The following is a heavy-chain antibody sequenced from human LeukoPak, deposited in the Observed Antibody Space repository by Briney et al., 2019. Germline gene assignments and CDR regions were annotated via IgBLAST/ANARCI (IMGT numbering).Heavy chain of an antibody. V-gene: IGHV1-2*02. CDR2: INPNSGDT. J-gene: IGHJ4*02. D-gene: IGHD3-10*01. CDR1: GGTFSSYA. CDR3: ARQGSGSYKLDY. Sequence: GSSVKVSCKASGGTFSSYAISWVRQAPGQGLEWMGWINPNSGDTYFAQHFKGRVTMTTDTSISTIYMEMNSLRSDDTAVFYCARQGSGSYKLDYWGQGALVTVSS.